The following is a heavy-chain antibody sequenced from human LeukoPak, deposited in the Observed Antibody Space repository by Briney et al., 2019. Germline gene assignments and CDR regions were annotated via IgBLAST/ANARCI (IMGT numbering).Heavy chain of an antibody. CDR1: GGSIRSYY. J-gene: IGHJ5*02. V-gene: IGHV4-59*01. CDR3: ARDYAGSSSWNWFDP. CDR2: IYDSGST. D-gene: IGHD6-13*01. Sequence: SETLSLTCTVSGGSIRSYYWNWIRQPPGKGLEWIGYIYDSGSTIYNPSLKSRVTISVDMSKNQFSLKVSSVTAADTAVYYCARDYAGSSSWNWFDPWGRGTLVTVSS.